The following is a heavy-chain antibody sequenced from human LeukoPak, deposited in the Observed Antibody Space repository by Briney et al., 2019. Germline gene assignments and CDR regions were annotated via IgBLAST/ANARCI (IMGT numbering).Heavy chain of an antibody. CDR3: VKAIVGATFDY. V-gene: IGHV3-53*05. J-gene: IGHJ4*02. CDR1: GFTVSSNY. Sequence: PGGSLRLSCAASGFTVSSNYMSWVRQAPGKGLEWVSVIYSGGSTYYADSVKGRFTISRDNSKNTLYLQMSSLRPEDTAVYYCVKAIVGATFDYWGQGTLVTVSS. D-gene: IGHD1-26*01. CDR2: IYSGGST.